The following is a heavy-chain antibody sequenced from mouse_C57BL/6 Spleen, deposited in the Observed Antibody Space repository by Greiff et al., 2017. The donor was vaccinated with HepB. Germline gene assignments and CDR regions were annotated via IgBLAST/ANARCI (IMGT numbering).Heavy chain of an antibody. CDR2: IRSKSNNYAT. CDR1: GFSFNTYA. J-gene: IGHJ4*01. D-gene: IGHD2-12*01. Sequence: EVKLMESGGGLVQPKGSLKLSCAASGFSFNTYAMNWVRQAPGKGLEWVARIRSKSNNYATYYADSVKDRFTISRDDSESMLYLQMNNLKTEDTAMYYCVSDDPEGAMDDWGQGTSVTVSS. CDR3: VSDDPEGAMDD. V-gene: IGHV10-1*01.